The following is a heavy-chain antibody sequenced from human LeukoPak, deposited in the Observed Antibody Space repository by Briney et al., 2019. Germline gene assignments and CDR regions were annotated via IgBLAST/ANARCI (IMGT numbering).Heavy chain of an antibody. J-gene: IGHJ4*02. CDR3: ARDLGLGRQNYGQPFDY. CDR1: GYTFTNYG. CDR2: ISGYNGNT. Sequence: ASVKVSCKTSGYTFTNYGISWVRQAPGQGPEWMGWISGYNGNTNYVQKFHGRVTMTTDTSTSTAYMELRRLRADDTAVYSCARDLGLGRQNYGQPFDYWGQGTLVAVS. V-gene: IGHV1-18*01. D-gene: IGHD4-17*01.